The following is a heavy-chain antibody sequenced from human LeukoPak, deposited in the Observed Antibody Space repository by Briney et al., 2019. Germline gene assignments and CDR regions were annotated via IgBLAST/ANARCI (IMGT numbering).Heavy chain of an antibody. Sequence: GGSLRLSCAASGFTFSSYAMSWVRQAPGKGLEWVSAISGSGGSTYYADSVKGPFTISRDNSKNTLYLQMNSLRAEDTAVYYCAKSNYYDSSGHSRKFDYWGQGTLVTVSS. J-gene: IGHJ4*02. D-gene: IGHD3-22*01. CDR2: ISGSGGST. V-gene: IGHV3-23*01. CDR1: GFTFSSYA. CDR3: AKSNYYDSSGHSRKFDY.